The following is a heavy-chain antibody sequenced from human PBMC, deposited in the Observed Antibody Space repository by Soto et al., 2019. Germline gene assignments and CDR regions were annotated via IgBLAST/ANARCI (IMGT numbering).Heavy chain of an antibody. V-gene: IGHV1-3*01. CDR1: GYTFTTYA. Sequence: ASVKVSCKASGYTFTTYAMHWVRQAPGQRLEWMGWINAGNGNTKYSQKFQGRVTITRDTSASTAYMELSSLRSEGTAVYYCARAENEYGMDVWGQGTTVTVSS. CDR3: ARAENEYGMDV. CDR2: INAGNGNT. J-gene: IGHJ6*02.